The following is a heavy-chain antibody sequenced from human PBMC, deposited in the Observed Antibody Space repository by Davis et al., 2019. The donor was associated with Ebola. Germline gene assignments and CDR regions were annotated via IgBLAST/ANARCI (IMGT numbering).Heavy chain of an antibody. CDR1: GYTFTNYV. Sequence: ASVKVSCKASGYTFTNYVIHWVRQAPGQSLEWMGWISAGNGNTRYSRKFQGRVTLTRDTSASATYMELPSLTSEDTPVSYGARDSGRTEGCFDPWGKETLV. D-gene: IGHD7-27*01. V-gene: IGHV1-3*01. J-gene: IGHJ5*02. CDR3: ARDSGRTEGCFDP. CDR2: ISAGNGNT.